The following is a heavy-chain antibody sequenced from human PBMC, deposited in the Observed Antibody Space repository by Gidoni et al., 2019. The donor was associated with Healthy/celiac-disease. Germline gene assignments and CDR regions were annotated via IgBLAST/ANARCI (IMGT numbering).Heavy chain of an antibody. D-gene: IGHD6-6*01. Sequence: EVQLLESGGGLVRPGGSLRLSCAASGFTFSSYAMSWVRQAPGKGLEWVSAISGSGGSTYYADSVKGRFTISRDNSKNTLYLQMNSLRAEDTAVYYCAKDHYSSWGLDYWGQGTLVTVSS. V-gene: IGHV3-23*01. CDR1: GFTFSSYA. CDR2: ISGSGGST. CDR3: AKDHYSSWGLDY. J-gene: IGHJ4*02.